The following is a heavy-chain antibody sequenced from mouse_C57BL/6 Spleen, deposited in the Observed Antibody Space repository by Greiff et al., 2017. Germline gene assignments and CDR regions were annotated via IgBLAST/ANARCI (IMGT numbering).Heavy chain of an antibody. J-gene: IGHJ2*01. D-gene: IGHD1-1*01. CDR2: IHPSDSDT. Sequence: QVQLQQPGAELVKPGASVKVSCKASGYTFTSYWMHWVKQRPGQGLGWIGRIHPSDSDTNYNKKFKGKATLTVDKSSRTAYMQLSSLTSEYSAVYYCAIPFHYGSSYGYWGQGTTLTVSS. V-gene: IGHV1-74*01. CDR1: GYTFTSYW. CDR3: AIPFHYGSSYGY.